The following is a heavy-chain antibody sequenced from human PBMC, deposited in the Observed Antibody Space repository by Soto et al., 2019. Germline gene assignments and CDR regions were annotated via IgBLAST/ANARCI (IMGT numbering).Heavy chain of an antibody. CDR1: GGTFSSYA. Sequence: ASVKVSCKASGGTFSSYAISWVRQAPGQGLEWMGGIIPIFGTANYAQKFQGRVTITADKSTSTAYMELSSLRSEDTAVYYCARDSRGNYYDSSGYLSYYYYGMDVWGQGTTVTVSS. J-gene: IGHJ6*02. D-gene: IGHD3-22*01. CDR2: IIPIFGTA. V-gene: IGHV1-69*06. CDR3: ARDSRGNYYDSSGYLSYYYYGMDV.